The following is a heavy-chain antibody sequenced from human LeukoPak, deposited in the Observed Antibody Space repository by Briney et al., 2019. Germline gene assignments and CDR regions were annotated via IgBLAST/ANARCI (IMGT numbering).Heavy chain of an antibody. D-gene: IGHD3-16*01. J-gene: IGHJ5*02. V-gene: IGHV1-2*02. CDR3: ARDGGFGGSNWFDP. CDR2: INPNSGGT. Sequence: GASVKVSCKASGYTFTGYYMHWVRQAPGQGLEWMGWINPNSGGTNYAQKFQGRVTMTRDTSISTAYMELSRLRSDDTAVYYCARDGGFGGSNWFDPWGQGTLVTVSS. CDR1: GYTFTGYY.